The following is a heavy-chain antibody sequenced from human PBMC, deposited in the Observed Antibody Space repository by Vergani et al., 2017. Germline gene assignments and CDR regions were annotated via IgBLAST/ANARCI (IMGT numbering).Heavy chain of an antibody. CDR3: ARHAETYSSGWYFDL. CDR1: GYSFTSYW. Sequence: EVQLVQSGAEVKKPGESLRISCKGSGYSFTSYWISWVRQMPGKGLEWMGRIDPSDSYTNYSPSFQGHVTISADKSISTAYLQWSSLKASDTAMYYCARHAETYSSGWYFDLWGRGTLVTVSS. V-gene: IGHV5-10-1*01. J-gene: IGHJ2*01. CDR2: IDPSDSYT. D-gene: IGHD6-19*01.